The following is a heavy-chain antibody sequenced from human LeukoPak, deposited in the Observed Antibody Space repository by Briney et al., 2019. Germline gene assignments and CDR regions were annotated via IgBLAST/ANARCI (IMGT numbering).Heavy chain of an antibody. J-gene: IGHJ4*02. V-gene: IGHV3-48*04. CDR1: GFSFSSYT. CDR3: VRDLAAGWFGEFRH. D-gene: IGHD3-10*01. CDR2: ISSSSSTK. Sequence: GGSLRLSCAASGFSFSSYTMNWVRQAPGKGLEWLLYISSSSSTKYYADSVKGRFTISRDNAKNSLYLQMNSLRGEDTAVYYCVRDLAAGWFGEFRHWGQGTLVTVSS.